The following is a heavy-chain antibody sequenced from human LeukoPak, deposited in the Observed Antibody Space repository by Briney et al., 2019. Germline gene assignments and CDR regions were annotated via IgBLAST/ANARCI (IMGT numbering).Heavy chain of an antibody. D-gene: IGHD3-10*01. J-gene: IGHJ6*02. CDR1: GGTFSSYA. Sequence: GASVKVSCKASGGTFSSYAISWVRQAPGQGLEWMGRIIPILGIANYAQKFQGRVTITADKSTSTAYMELGSLRSEDTAVYYCAATGGTPSMVRDSYYYYYGMDVWGQGTTVTVSS. CDR2: IIPILGIA. V-gene: IGHV1-69*04. CDR3: AATGGTPSMVRDSYYYYYGMDV.